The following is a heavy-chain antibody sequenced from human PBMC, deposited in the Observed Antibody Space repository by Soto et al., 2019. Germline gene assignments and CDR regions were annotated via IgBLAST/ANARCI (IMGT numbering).Heavy chain of an antibody. Sequence: PGGSPRISCAASVFTVSINYMSWVGQAPGKGLEWVSVIYGGGTTYYSDAVMGRFTITRDDSKNTLYLQMNSLRAEDTAMYYCARDMAGYYGSEYPMGPWDVWGQGTTVTVSS. J-gene: IGHJ6*02. CDR2: IYGGGTT. D-gene: IGHD3-10*01. V-gene: IGHV3-53*01. CDR1: VFTVSINY. CDR3: ARDMAGYYGSEYPMGPWDV.